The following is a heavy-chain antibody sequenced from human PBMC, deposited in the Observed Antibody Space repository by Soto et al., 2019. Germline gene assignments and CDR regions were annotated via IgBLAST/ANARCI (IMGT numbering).Heavy chain of an antibody. Sequence: SLRLSCAASGFTFSSYAMHWVRQAPGKGLEWVAVISYDGSNKYYADSVKGRFTISRDNSKNTLYLQMNSLRAEDTAVYYCARDYTIGYSYGYGFLGYWGQGTLVTVSS. CDR3: ARDYTIGYSYGYGFLGY. CDR1: GFTFSSYA. J-gene: IGHJ4*02. CDR2: ISYDGSNK. D-gene: IGHD5-18*01. V-gene: IGHV3-30-3*01.